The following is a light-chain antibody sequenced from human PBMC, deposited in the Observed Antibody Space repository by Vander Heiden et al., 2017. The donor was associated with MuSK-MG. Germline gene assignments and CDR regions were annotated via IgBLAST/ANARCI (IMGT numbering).Light chain of an antibody. J-gene: IGKJ1*01. Sequence: DIQMTQSPSFLSASVGDRVTITCRASQVITNYLAWYQQKAGKAPQLLIYAASGLKSGVPSRFSGSGSGTEFILTISSLQPDDVANYFCQKSDNPPLTFGQGTKVEIK. V-gene: IGKV1-27*01. CDR2: AAS. CDR3: QKSDNPPLT. CDR1: QVITNY.